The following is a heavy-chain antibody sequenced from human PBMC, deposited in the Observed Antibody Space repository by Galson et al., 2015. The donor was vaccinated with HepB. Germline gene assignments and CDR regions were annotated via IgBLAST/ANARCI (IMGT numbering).Heavy chain of an antibody. D-gene: IGHD2-2*01. CDR2: ISYDGSNK. Sequence: LRLSCAASGFTFRSYGMHWVRQAPGKGLEWGAVISYDGSNKYYADSVKGRVTISRDNSKNTLYLQMNSLRAEDTAVYYFAKDRVRVVVPAATFDYWGQGTLVTVSS. J-gene: IGHJ4*02. CDR1: GFTFRSYG. CDR3: AKDRVRVVVPAATFDY. V-gene: IGHV3-30*18.